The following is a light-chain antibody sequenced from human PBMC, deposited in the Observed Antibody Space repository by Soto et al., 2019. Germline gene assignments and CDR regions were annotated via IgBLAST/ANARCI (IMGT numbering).Light chain of an antibody. J-gene: IGKJ1*01. V-gene: IGKV1-5*03. CDR2: KAS. CDR3: QQYNSLWT. Sequence: DIQMTQSPSTLSASVGDRVTITCRASHNISSWLAWYQQKPGKAPKLLIYKASSLESGVPSRFSGSGSGTEFTLTISSLQPDDFATYYCQQYNSLWTFGQGTKVEIK. CDR1: HNISSW.